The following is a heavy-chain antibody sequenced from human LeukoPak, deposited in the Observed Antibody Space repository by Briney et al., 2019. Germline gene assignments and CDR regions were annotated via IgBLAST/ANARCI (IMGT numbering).Heavy chain of an antibody. CDR3: ASDTSAVVRFDY. CDR1: GASIGSTTYY. J-gene: IGHJ4*02. D-gene: IGHD4-23*01. V-gene: IGHV4-39*02. CDR2: IHYSGST. Sequence: KPSETPAPTLTVSGASIGSTTYYLGWIRQPPREGLGWIGSIHYSGSTYYNPSLKSRVSISVDTSKNHFSLRLSSATAADTAVYYCASDTSAVVRFDYWGQGTLVIVSS.